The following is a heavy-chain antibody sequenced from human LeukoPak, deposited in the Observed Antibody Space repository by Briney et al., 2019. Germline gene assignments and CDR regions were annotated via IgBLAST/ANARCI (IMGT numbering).Heavy chain of an antibody. V-gene: IGHV3-30*03. CDR3: ASSTYYYDSSGPDY. CDR1: GFTFSSYG. Sequence: GSLRLSCAASGFTFSSYGMHWVRQAPGKGLEWVAVISYDGSNKYYADSVKGRFTISRDNSKNTLYLQMNSLRAEDTAVYYCASSTYYYDSSGPDYWGQGTLVTVSS. J-gene: IGHJ4*02. CDR2: ISYDGSNK. D-gene: IGHD3-22*01.